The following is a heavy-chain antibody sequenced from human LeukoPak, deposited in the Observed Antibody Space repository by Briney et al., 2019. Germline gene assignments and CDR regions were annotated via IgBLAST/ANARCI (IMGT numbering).Heavy chain of an antibody. CDR3: ARGMTTVTTYAFDI. CDR1: GFTFSSYA. Sequence: GRSLRLSCAASGFTFSSYAMHWVRQAPGKGLEWVAVISYDGSNKYYADSVKGRFTVSRDNSKNTLYLQMNGLRAEDTAVYYCARGMTTVTTYAFDIWGQGTMVTVSS. CDR2: ISYDGSNK. J-gene: IGHJ3*02. V-gene: IGHV3-30*14. D-gene: IGHD4-11*01.